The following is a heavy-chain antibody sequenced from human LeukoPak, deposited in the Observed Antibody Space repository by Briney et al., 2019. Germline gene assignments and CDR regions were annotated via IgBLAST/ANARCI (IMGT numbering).Heavy chain of an antibody. J-gene: IGHJ4*02. CDR2: IRNKANGYTT. CDR1: GFTFSPHY. Sequence: GGSLRLSCAASGFTFSPHYMDWVRQSPGQGLEWVGLIRNKANGYTTVYAASVKGRFTISRDDSKNSVYLQMDSLKTEDTAVYYCGDLGSAGTDHWGQGTLVTVSS. CDR3: GDLGSAGTDH. D-gene: IGHD3-10*01. V-gene: IGHV3-72*01.